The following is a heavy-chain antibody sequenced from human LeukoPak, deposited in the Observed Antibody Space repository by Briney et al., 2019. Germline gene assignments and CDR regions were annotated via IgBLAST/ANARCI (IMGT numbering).Heavy chain of an antibody. J-gene: IGHJ6*03. CDR1: GGPFSGYD. CDR2: INHGGDS. Sequence: SETLSLTCAVSGGPFSGYDWTWIRQPPGKGLEWIGEINHGGDSNYHSSLQSRLTMSVDTSRNQFFLKLRSATAADTAVYYCARSLRWLVEDRYLYYMDVWGEGTSVTVSS. CDR3: ARSLRWLVEDRYLYYMDV. D-gene: IGHD6-19*01. V-gene: IGHV4-34*01.